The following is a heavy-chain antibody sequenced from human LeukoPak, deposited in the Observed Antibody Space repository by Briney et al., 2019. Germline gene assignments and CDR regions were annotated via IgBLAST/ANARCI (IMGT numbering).Heavy chain of an antibody. V-gene: IGHV3-7*01. CDR2: IKEDGSEI. CDR1: GFTFSNYW. D-gene: IGHD3-10*01. Sequence: GGSLRLSCAASGFTFSNYWMTWVRQAPGKGLEWVANIKEDGSEIFYVDSVKGRFTVSRDNARNSLYLQMNSLRAEDTAVYYCTRTPDGVDYWGQGTLVTVSS. CDR3: TRTPDGVDY. J-gene: IGHJ4*02.